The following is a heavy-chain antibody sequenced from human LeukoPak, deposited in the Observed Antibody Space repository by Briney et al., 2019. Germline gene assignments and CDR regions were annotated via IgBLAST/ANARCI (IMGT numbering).Heavy chain of an antibody. V-gene: IGHV3-23*01. CDR1: GFTFSSYA. D-gene: IGHD5-24*01. Sequence: SGGSLRLSCAASGFTFSSYAMSWVRQAPGKGLEWVSAISGSGGSTYYADSVKGRFTISRDNSKNTLYLQMNSLRAEDTAVYYCAKRRKSAVTPQRYYYYYGMDVWGQGTTVTVS. CDR3: AKRRKSAVTPQRYYYYYGMDV. CDR2: ISGSGGST. J-gene: IGHJ6*02.